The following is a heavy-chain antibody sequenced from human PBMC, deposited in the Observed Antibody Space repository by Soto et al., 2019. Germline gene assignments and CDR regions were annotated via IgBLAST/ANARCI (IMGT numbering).Heavy chain of an antibody. Sequence: QVQLVESGGGVVQPGRSLRLSCAASGFTFSSYGMHWVRQAPGKGLEWVAVISYDGSNKNYAESVKSRFTISRDNSKNTLYLKMNIMRAEDTAVYYCARGSTAMTYFDYWGQGTLVTVSS. CDR2: ISYDGSNK. V-gene: IGHV3-30*03. CDR3: ARGSTAMTYFDY. CDR1: GFTFSSYG. D-gene: IGHD5-18*01. J-gene: IGHJ4*02.